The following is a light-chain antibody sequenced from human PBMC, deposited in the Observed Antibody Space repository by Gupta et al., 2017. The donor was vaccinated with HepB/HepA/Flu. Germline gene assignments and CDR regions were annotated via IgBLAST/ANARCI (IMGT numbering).Light chain of an antibody. J-gene: IGKJ5*01. Sequence: VVTQSPLSLPVTLGQPASISCKSSQSLAYSDGNTYLNWLQQRPGQSPRRLIYQVSNRDSGVPDRFSGSGSGTDFTLRISRVEAEDVGVYYCMEGIYWAFGQGTRLEI. CDR1: QSLAYSDGNTY. CDR3: MEGIYWA. CDR2: QVS. V-gene: IGKV2-30*01.